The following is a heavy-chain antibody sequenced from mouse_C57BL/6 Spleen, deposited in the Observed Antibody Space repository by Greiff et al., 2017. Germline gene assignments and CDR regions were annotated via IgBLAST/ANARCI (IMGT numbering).Heavy chain of an antibody. CDR2: IDPSDSYT. D-gene: IGHD2-2*01. CDR3: ARWATMVTTVDY. J-gene: IGHJ2*01. V-gene: IGHV1-59*01. CDR1: GYTFTSYW. Sequence: QVQLQQPGAELVRPGTSVKLSCKASGYTFTSYWMHWVKQRPGQGLEWIGVIDPSDSYTNYNQKFKGKATLTVDTSSSTAYMQLSSLTTEDSAIYYCARWATMVTTVDYWGQGTTLTVSS.